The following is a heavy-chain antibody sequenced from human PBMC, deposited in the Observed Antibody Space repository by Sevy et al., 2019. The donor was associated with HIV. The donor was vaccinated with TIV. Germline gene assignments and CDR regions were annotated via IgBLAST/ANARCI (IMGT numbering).Heavy chain of an antibody. CDR3: TTVVRLYGDANFWYFDL. Sequence: GGYLRLSCAGSGFTFNNARMNWVRQAPGKGLEWVGRIKSKSDGGTTDYTEPVKGRFTILRDNSKNTLYLQMNSLQTEDTDVYYCTTVVRLYGDANFWYFDLWGRGTRVTVSS. J-gene: IGHJ2*01. D-gene: IGHD4-17*01. CDR2: IKSKSDGGTT. V-gene: IGHV3-15*07. CDR1: GFTFNNAR.